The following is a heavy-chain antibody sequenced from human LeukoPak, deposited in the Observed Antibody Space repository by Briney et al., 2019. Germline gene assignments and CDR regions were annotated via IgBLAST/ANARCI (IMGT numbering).Heavy chain of an antibody. CDR1: GFTLSSYW. Sequence: PGGSLRLSCAASGFTLSSYWMSWARQAPGKGLEWVANIKYDGSAKYYVDSVKGRFTISRDDAKNSLYLEMNSLRAEDTAVYYCARDLFSGSYQEDFWGQGALVTVSS. D-gene: IGHD1-26*01. CDR3: ARDLFSGSYQEDF. V-gene: IGHV3-7*01. CDR2: IKYDGSAK. J-gene: IGHJ4*02.